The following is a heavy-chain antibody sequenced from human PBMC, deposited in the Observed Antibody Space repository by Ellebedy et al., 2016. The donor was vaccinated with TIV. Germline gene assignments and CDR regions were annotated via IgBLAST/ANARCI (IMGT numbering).Heavy chain of an antibody. CDR3: ARDFIAVAGTDYYYGMDV. J-gene: IGHJ6*02. CDR1: GFTFSSYA. CDR2: ISYDGSNK. V-gene: IGHV3-30-3*01. D-gene: IGHD6-19*01. Sequence: GGSLRLSXAASGFTFSSYAMHWVRQAPGKGLEWVAVISYDGSNKYYADSVKGRFTISRDNSKNTLYLQMNSLRAEDTAVYYCARDFIAVAGTDYYYGMDVWGQGTTVTVSS.